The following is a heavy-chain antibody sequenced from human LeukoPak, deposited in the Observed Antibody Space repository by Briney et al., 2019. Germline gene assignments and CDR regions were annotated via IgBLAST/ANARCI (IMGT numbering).Heavy chain of an antibody. V-gene: IGHV3-48*02. D-gene: IGHD4-17*01. CDR2: ISSSSSTR. J-gene: IGHJ4*02. CDR1: GLTFSSYS. CDR3: ARDHYGDYEFDY. Sequence: GGSLRLSCAASGLTFSSYSMNWVRQAPGKGLEWVSYISSSSSTRYYADSVKGRFTISRDNAKNSLYLQMNSLRDEDTAVYYCARDHYGDYEFDYWGQGTLVTVSS.